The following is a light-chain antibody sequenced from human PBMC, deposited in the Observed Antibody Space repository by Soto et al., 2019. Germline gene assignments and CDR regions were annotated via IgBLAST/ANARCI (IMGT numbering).Light chain of an antibody. J-gene: IGLJ1*01. V-gene: IGLV2-14*01. Sequence: QSVLTQHASVSGSPGQSITISCTGTSSDVGGYNYVSWYQQHPGKAPKLIIYEVSNRPSEISNRFSGSKSGNTASLTISGLQAEDEADYYCSSYTSGSTYVFGTGTKV. CDR2: EVS. CDR1: SSDVGGYNY. CDR3: SSYTSGSTYV.